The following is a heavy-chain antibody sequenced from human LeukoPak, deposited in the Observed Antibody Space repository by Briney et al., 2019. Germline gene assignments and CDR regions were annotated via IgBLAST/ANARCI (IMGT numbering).Heavy chain of an antibody. CDR3: ARPQTRYSSGWG. CDR1: GYTSTSYD. CDR2: MNPNSGNT. D-gene: IGHD6-19*01. Sequence: ASVKVSCKASGYTSTSYDINWVRQATGQGLEWMGWMNPNSGNTGYAQKFQGRVTMTRNTSISTAYMELSSLRSEDTAVYYCARPQTRYSSGWGWGQGTLVTVSS. V-gene: IGHV1-8*01. J-gene: IGHJ4*02.